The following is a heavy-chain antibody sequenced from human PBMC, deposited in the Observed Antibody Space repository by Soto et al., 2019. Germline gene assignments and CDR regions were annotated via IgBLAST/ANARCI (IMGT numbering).Heavy chain of an antibody. CDR2: IYPGDSDT. CDR3: ARQTAXXXXXX. Sequence: GQSLNISCTGSGDSPTSYLIAWVRQMPGKGLEWMGIIYPGDSDTRYSPSFQGQVTISADKSISTAYLQWSSLKASDTAMYYCARQTAXXXXXXXGQXTLVTV. J-gene: IGHJ4*02. CDR1: GDSPTSYL. V-gene: IGHV5-51*01.